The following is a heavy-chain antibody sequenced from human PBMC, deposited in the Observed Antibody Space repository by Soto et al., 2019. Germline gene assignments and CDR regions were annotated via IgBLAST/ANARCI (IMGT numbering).Heavy chain of an antibody. J-gene: IGHJ4*02. CDR2: ISYDGSNK. V-gene: IGHV3-30*18. Sequence: QVHLVESGGGVVQPGRSLRLSCAASGFTFSSYGMHWVRQAPGKGLEWVAVISYDGSNKYYADSVKGRFTISRDNSKNTLYLQMNSLRAEDTAVYYCANSRVAYCGGDCYSEIDYWGQGTLVTVSS. D-gene: IGHD2-21*02. CDR1: GFTFSSYG. CDR3: ANSRVAYCGGDCYSEIDY.